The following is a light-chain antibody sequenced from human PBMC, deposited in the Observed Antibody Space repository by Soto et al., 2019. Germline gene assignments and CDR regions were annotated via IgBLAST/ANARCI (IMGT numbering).Light chain of an antibody. CDR2: GAS. J-gene: IGKJ1*01. V-gene: IGKV3-15*01. Sequence: EIVMTQSPATLSVSPGERATLSCRASQSVSSNLAWFHQKPGQAPRLLIYGASTRATGIPARFSGSGSGTDFTLTISSLQSEDFAVYYCQQYNNWPTWTFGQGTKVDIX. CDR3: QQYNNWPTWT. CDR1: QSVSSN.